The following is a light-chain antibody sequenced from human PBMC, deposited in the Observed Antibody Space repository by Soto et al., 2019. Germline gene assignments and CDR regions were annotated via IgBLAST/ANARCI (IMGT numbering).Light chain of an antibody. Sequence: DIQMTQSPSSLSASVGDRVSITCRASQSISSWLAWYQQKPGKAPKLLMFDTFSLESGVPSRFSGSRSGTEFTLTISSLQPDDYATYYCQQYNSYSPLXXGGGTKVEIK. J-gene: IGKJ4*01. CDR2: DTF. CDR1: QSISSW. V-gene: IGKV1-5*01. CDR3: QQYNSYSPLX.